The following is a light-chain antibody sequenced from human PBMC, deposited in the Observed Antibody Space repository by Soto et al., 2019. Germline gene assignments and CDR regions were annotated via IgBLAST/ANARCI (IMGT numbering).Light chain of an antibody. CDR2: KAS. Sequence: DIQMTQSPSTLSASVGDRVTITCRASQSISSWLAWYQQKPGKAPKLLIYKASSLESGVPSRFSGSGSGTEFTLNISSLQPDDFATYYCQQYNSYSWMFGQGTKVEIK. V-gene: IGKV1-5*03. CDR3: QQYNSYSWM. J-gene: IGKJ1*01. CDR1: QSISSW.